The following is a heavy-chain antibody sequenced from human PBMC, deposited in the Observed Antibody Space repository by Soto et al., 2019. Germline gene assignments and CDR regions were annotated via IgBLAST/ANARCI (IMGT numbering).Heavy chain of an antibody. J-gene: IGHJ4*02. V-gene: IGHV1-18*04. CDR2: IRGDSCDT. CDR1: GYTFSSHG. Sequence: QVQLVQSGAEVKKPGASVKVSCKTSGYTFSSHGISWVRQAPGQGLEWLGWIRGDSCDTNHALKFQGRSTMTTDTSTDTAYMALRILRPDATAVSFCARDLRGSFVTDVCFYFDYCGQGPLVHVAS. D-gene: IGHD3-16*01. CDR3: ARDLRGSFVTDVCFYFDY.